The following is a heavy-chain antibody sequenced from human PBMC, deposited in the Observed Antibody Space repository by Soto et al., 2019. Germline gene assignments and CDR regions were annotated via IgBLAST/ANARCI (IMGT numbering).Heavy chain of an antibody. J-gene: IGHJ4*02. V-gene: IGHV1-3*01. CDR1: GYTFTTYA. CDR2: INGGNGNT. CDR3: ARAQGPYDSSAYYGYLDY. Sequence: ASVKVSCKASGYTFTTYAMHWVRQAPGQRLEWMGWINGGNGNTKYSQKFQARVTITRDTSASTAYMELGSLRSEDTAMYYCARAQGPYDSSAYYGYLDYWGQGTLVTVPS. D-gene: IGHD3-22*01.